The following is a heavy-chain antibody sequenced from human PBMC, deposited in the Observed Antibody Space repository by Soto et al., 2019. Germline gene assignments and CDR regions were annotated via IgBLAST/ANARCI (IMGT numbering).Heavy chain of an antibody. J-gene: IGHJ4*02. Sequence: TGGSLRLSCAASAFIFSNYDMSWVRQAPGKGLEWVSAITGSGRSTYYADSVKGRFTISRDNSKKTLYLQMSSLRAEDTAVYYCAKDGPVSTFDYWGQGTLVTVSS. CDR2: ITGSGRST. CDR1: AFIFSNYD. CDR3: AKDGPVSTFDY. V-gene: IGHV3-23*01. D-gene: IGHD2-8*01.